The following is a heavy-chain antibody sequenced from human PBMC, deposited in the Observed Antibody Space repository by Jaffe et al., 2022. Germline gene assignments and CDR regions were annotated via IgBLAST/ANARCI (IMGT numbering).Heavy chain of an antibody. Sequence: EVQLVESGGGLVQPGGSLRLSCAASGFTFSSYSMNWVRQAPGKGLEWVSYISSSSSTIYYADSVKGRFTISRDNAKNSLYLQMNSLRAEDTAVYYCARDRDCSGGSCPYPDAFDIWGQGTMVTVSS. D-gene: IGHD2-15*01. J-gene: IGHJ3*02. CDR1: GFTFSSYS. V-gene: IGHV3-48*01. CDR3: ARDRDCSGGSCPYPDAFDI. CDR2: ISSSSSTI.